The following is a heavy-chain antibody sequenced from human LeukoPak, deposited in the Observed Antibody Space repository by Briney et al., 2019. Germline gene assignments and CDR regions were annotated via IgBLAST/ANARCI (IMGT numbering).Heavy chain of an antibody. J-gene: IGHJ5*02. CDR1: GYTFTDYY. D-gene: IGHD1-1*01. Sequence: ASVKVSCKASGYTFTDYYMHWVRQTPGQGLEGMGWINPNSGDTNYAQKFQGRVTMTRDTSISTACMELSRLRSDDTAVYYCARAEVRYWNQGGKNWFDPWGQGTLVTVSS. CDR2: INPNSGDT. CDR3: ARAEVRYWNQGGKNWFDP. V-gene: IGHV1-2*02.